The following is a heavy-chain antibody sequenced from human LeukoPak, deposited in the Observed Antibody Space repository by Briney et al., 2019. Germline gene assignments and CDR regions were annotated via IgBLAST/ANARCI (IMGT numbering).Heavy chain of an antibody. V-gene: IGHV4-59*01. J-gene: IGHJ4*02. CDR3: ARFRYCSSDNRCWYDFDH. CDR2: VHDSGRT. D-gene: IGHD2-2*01. CDR1: GDSISGFY. Sequence: KPSETLSLTCTVSGDSISGFYWSWIRQPPERGLEWIGFVHDSGRTNYNPSLKSRVTISIDTSKNQISLNLYSVIAADTAVYYCARFRYCSSDNRCWYDFDHWGQGILVTVSS.